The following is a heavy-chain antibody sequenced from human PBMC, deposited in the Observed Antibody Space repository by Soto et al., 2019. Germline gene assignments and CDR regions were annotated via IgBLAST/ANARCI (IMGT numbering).Heavy chain of an antibody. Sequence: GGSLRLSCAASGSIFTGYGMHWVRQAPGKGLEWVAVIWFDGSNKYYADSVKGRFTISRDNSKNMLYLQMNSLRVEDTAVYYCARDGQLPAIDYWGQGTLVTVSS. CDR2: IWFDGSNK. V-gene: IGHV3-33*01. CDR1: GSIFTGYG. CDR3: ARDGQLPAIDY. D-gene: IGHD6-13*01. J-gene: IGHJ4*02.